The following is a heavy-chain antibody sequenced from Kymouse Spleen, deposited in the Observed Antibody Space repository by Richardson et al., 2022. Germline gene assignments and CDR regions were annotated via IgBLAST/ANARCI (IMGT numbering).Heavy chain of an antibody. CDR2: INHSGST. Sequence: QVQLQQWGAGLLKPSETLSLTCAVYGGSFSGYYWSWIRQPPGKGLEWIGEINHSGSTNYNPSLKSRVTISVDTSKNQFSLKLSSVTAADTAVYYCASKVTYNWFDPWGQGTLVTVSS. D-gene: IGHD4-11,IGHD4-11*01. CDR3: ASKVTYNWFDP. J-gene: IGHJ5*02. V-gene: IGHV4-34*01. CDR1: GGSFSGYY.